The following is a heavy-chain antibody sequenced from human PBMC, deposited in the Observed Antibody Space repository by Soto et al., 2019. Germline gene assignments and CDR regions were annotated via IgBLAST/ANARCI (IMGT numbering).Heavy chain of an antibody. CDR2: IGIAGDT. D-gene: IGHD4-17*01. Sequence: EVHLVASGGGLIQPWGYLRLSCAASGFAFSRHDMHWVRQPTGRGLEWVSSIGIAGDTHYSGSVKGRFTLSRENAKNSLYLLMNSLRAGDTAVYYCVRGDDGVFDYWGQGILVTVSS. V-gene: IGHV3-13*01. J-gene: IGHJ4*02. CDR1: GFAFSRHD. CDR3: VRGDDGVFDY.